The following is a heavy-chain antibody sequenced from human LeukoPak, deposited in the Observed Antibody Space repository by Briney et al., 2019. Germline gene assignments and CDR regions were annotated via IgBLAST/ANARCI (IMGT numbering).Heavy chain of an antibody. D-gene: IGHD1-26*01. CDR3: ARYSGSLGAFDI. CDR1: GYTVTGYY. V-gene: IGHV1-2*02. Sequence: GASVKVSCKASGYTVTGYYMHWVRPAPGQGLEWMGWINPNSGGTNYAQKFQGRVTMTRDTSISTAYMELSRLRSDDTAVYYCARYSGSLGAFDIWGQGTMVTVSS. J-gene: IGHJ3*02. CDR2: INPNSGGT.